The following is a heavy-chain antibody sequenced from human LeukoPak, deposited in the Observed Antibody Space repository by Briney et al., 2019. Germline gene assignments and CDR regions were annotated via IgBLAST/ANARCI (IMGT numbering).Heavy chain of an antibody. CDR2: ISGSGGST. Sequence: PGGSLRLSCAASGFTFSSYAMSWVRQAPGKGLEWVSAISGSGGSTYYAGSVKGRFTISRDNSKNTLYLQMNSLRAEDTAVYYCAKIPYDYIWGSYRYRDDAFDIWGQGTMVTVSP. CDR1: GFTFSSYA. D-gene: IGHD3-16*02. V-gene: IGHV3-23*01. J-gene: IGHJ3*02. CDR3: AKIPYDYIWGSYRYRDDAFDI.